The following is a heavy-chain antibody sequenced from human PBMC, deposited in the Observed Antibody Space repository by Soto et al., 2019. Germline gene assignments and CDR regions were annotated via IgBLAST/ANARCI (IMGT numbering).Heavy chain of an antibody. CDR2: IIPIFGTA. CDR1: GGTFSSYA. V-gene: IGHV1-69*13. D-gene: IGHD6-13*01. Sequence: SVKVSCKASGGTFSSYAISWVRQAPGQGLEWMGGIIPIFGTANYAQKFQGRVTITADESTSTAYMELSSLRSEDTAVYYCASNSADSSGMDVWGQGTTVTVSS. CDR3: ASNSADSSGMDV. J-gene: IGHJ6*02.